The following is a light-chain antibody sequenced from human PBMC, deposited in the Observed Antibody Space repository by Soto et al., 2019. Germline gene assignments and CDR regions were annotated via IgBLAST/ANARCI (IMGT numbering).Light chain of an antibody. CDR2: LEGSGSY. Sequence: QSVLTQSSSASASLGSAVKLTCTLSSGHSSYIIAWHQQQPGNAPRYLMKLEGSGSYNKGSGVPDRFSGSSSGADRYLTISNLQSEDAADYYCETWDNPVVYGVGNQLTV. CDR3: ETWDNPVV. V-gene: IGLV4-60*03. CDR1: SGHSSYI. J-gene: IGLJ2*01.